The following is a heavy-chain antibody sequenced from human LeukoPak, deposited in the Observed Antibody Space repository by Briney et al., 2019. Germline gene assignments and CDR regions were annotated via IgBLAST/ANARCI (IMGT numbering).Heavy chain of an antibody. Sequence: ASVKVSCKASGYTFTSYGISWVRQAPGQGLEWMGWISACNGNTNYAQKLQGRVTMTTDTSTSTAYMELRSLRSDDTAVYYCARGTSSSSLYYYYYMDVWGKGTTVTVSS. V-gene: IGHV1-18*01. CDR3: ARGTSSSSLYYYYYMDV. CDR2: ISACNGNT. D-gene: IGHD6-6*01. CDR1: GYTFTSYG. J-gene: IGHJ6*03.